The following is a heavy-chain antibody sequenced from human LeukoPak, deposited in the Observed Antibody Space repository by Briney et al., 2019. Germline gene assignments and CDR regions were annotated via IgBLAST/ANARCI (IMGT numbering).Heavy chain of an antibody. D-gene: IGHD3-10*01. CDR1: GRSSSSYY. CDR3: ARSGGLDSFDI. V-gene: IGHV4-59*01. J-gene: IGHJ3*02. CDR2: IYYSGST. Sequence: SETLSLTCTVSGRSSSSYYWSWIRQPPGKGLEWIGYIYYSGSTNYNPSLKSRVTISVDTSKNQFSLKLSSVTAADTAVCYCARSGGLDSFDIWGQGTMVTVSS.